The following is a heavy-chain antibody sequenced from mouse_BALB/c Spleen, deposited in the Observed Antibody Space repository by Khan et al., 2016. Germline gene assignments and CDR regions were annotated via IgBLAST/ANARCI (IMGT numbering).Heavy chain of an antibody. CDR3: TRSPTATRYFDV. Sequence: EVQLQESGPGLVKPSQSLSLTCTVTGYSITSDYAWNWIRQFPGNKLEWMGYIRYSGSTTYNPSLKSRISITRDTSKNQLFLHLYSVTPEDTATYYCTRSPTATRYFDVWGAGTTVTVSS. CDR1: GYSITSDYA. D-gene: IGHD1-2*01. J-gene: IGHJ1*01. V-gene: IGHV3-2*02. CDR2: IRYSGST.